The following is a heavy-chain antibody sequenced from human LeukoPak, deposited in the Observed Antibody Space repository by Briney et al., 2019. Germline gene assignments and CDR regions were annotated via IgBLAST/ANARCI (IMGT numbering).Heavy chain of an antibody. CDR2: ISSSGSTI. Sequence: GGSLRLSCAASGFTLSVYYMSWIRQAPGKGLEWVSYISSSGSTIDYADSVKGRFTISRDNAKNSLYLQMSSLRAEDTAVYYCARRRDFFDYWGQGTLVTVSS. CDR1: GFTLSVYY. CDR3: ARRRDFFDY. J-gene: IGHJ4*02. V-gene: IGHV3-11*01.